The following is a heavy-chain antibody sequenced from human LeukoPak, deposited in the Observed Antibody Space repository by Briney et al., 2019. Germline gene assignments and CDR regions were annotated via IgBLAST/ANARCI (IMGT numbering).Heavy chain of an antibody. Sequence: SETLSLTCAVYGGSFSGYYWSWIRQPPGKGLEWIGEINHSGSTNYNPSLKSRVTISVDTSKNQFSLKLSSVTAADTAVYYCARDPEYSSGYYWGQGTLVTVSS. J-gene: IGHJ4*02. V-gene: IGHV4-34*01. CDR2: INHSGST. D-gene: IGHD6-19*01. CDR1: GGSFSGYY. CDR3: ARDPEYSSGYY.